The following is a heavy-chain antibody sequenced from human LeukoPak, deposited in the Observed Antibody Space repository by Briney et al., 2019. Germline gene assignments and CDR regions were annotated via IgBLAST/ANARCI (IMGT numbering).Heavy chain of an antibody. D-gene: IGHD3/OR15-3a*01. CDR2: ISFDGSNK. V-gene: IGHV3-30*18. J-gene: IGHJ4*02. CDR1: GFTFSNYG. CDR3: ANSWTVYFRGVNY. Sequence: GRSLRLSCAASGFTFSNYGMHWVRQAPGKGLEWVAVISFDGSNKYYADSVKGRFTIFRDNSKNTLYLQMNSLRAEDTALYYCANSWTVYFRGVNYWGQGTLVTVSS.